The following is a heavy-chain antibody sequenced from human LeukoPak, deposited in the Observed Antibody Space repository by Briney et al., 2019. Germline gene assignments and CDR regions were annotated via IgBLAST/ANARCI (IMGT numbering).Heavy chain of an antibody. D-gene: IGHD2-2*01. CDR2: ISSSSSYI. CDR1: GFTFSSYS. J-gene: IGHJ4*02. V-gene: IGHV3-21*01. Sequence: PGGSLRLSCAASGFTFSSYSMNWVRQAPGKGLEWVSSISSSSSYIYYAGSVKGRFTISRDNAKNSLYLQMNSLRAEDTAVYYCARLVAGAADYWGQGTLVTVSS. CDR3: ARLVAGAADY.